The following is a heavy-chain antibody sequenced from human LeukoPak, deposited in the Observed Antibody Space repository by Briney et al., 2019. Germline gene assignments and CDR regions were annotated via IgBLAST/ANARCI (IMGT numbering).Heavy chain of an antibody. Sequence: GGPLRLSCGPSGFPQRDYWMTCLRQAPGKGLEGVANIKPDGSAKHYLDYVKRLFTISSNNTKNSLYMQMNGLSAEDTAVYYLASYLYWWSDLGYWGRGTLVTVSS. V-gene: IGHV3-7*01. D-gene: IGHD2-8*02. CDR3: ASYLYWWSDLGY. J-gene: IGHJ4*02. CDR2: IKPDGSAK. CDR1: GFPQRDYW.